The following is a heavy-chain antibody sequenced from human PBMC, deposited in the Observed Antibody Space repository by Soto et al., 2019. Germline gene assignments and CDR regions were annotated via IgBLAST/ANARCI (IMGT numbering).Heavy chain of an antibody. Sequence: LSLTCTVSNASLSSFNWSWVRQPAGKGLEWIGRIHTRGIISYHPSLTDRVIMSVDTTKNQFFLRLSSVTAADTGVYYCARGHNARSVYYDVAWGKGIQVTVSS. V-gene: IGHV4-4*07. CDR3: ARGHNARSVYYDVA. J-gene: IGHJ5*02. D-gene: IGHD3-22*01. CDR1: NASLSSFN. CDR2: IHTRGII.